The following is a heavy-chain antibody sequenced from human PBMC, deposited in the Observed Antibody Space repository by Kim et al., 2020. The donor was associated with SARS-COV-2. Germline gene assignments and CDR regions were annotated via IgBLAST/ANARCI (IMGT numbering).Heavy chain of an antibody. CDR2: INHSGST. J-gene: IGHJ5*02. V-gene: IGHV4-34*01. D-gene: IGHD2-2*01. CDR3: ARGFARIVVVPGFNWFDP. Sequence: SETLSLTCAVYGGSFSGYYWSWIRQPPGKGLEWIGEINHSGSTNYNPSLKSRVTISVDTSKNQFSLKLSSVTAADTAVYYCARGFARIVVVPGFNWFDPWGQGTLVTVSS. CDR1: GGSFSGYY.